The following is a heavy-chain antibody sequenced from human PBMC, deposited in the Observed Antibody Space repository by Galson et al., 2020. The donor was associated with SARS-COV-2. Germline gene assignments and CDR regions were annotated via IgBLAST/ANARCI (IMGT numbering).Heavy chain of an antibody. CDR3: AREENFFLVVTATRMCYFDY. J-gene: IGHJ4*02. V-gene: IGHV4-34*01. Sequence: SETLSLTCAVYVWSFIGYYWSWIRQPPGKGLDGIGDINSSGSTNYNPSLNILFSISVDTSKNHFPLKLSSVTAADTAVYYCAREENFFLVVTATRMCYFDYWGRGTLATVSS. CDR1: VWSFIGYY. CDR2: INSSGST. D-gene: IGHD2-21*02.